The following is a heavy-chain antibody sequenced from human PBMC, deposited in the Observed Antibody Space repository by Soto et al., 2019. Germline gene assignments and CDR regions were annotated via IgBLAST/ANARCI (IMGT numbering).Heavy chain of an antibody. CDR3: ARVYGCTTTTCHYYFDY. J-gene: IGHJ4*02. V-gene: IGHV3-21*01. Sequence: PGGSLRLSCAASGFNFSRYTMHWVRQAPGKGLEWVSSINSGSLYIYYADSVKGRFTVSRDNAKNSVYLQVDSLRAEDTAVYYCARVYGCTTTTCHYYFDYWGRGTLVTVSS. D-gene: IGHD2-8*01. CDR2: INSGSLYI. CDR1: GFNFSRYT.